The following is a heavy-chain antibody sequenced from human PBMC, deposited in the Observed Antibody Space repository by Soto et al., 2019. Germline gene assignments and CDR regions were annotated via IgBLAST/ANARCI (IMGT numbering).Heavy chain of an antibody. Sequence: QVQLQQWGAGLLRPSETLSLTCAFYGGSFDDFYWSWVRQSPGKGLEWVGEISHDGGTNYSPSLASRVSISVVTCKNQFSLHLRSVTAADTGLYYCARGQLVWYGDLTPYHRDMDVWGQGTTVTVSS. CDR2: ISHDGGT. J-gene: IGHJ6*02. D-gene: IGHD3-10*01. CDR1: GGSFDDFY. CDR3: ARGQLVWYGDLTPYHRDMDV. V-gene: IGHV4-34*02.